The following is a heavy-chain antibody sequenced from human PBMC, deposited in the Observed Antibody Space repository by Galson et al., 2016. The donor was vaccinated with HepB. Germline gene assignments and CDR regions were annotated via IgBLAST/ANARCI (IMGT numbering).Heavy chain of an antibody. V-gene: IGHV2-5*02. D-gene: IGHD3-3*01. CDR3: VHRTYEFWSGYYPSWYLAV. CDR2: IYWDDDK. CDR1: GFSLSSNGEA. J-gene: IGHJ2*01. Sequence: PALVKPTQTLTLSCSFSGFSLSSNGEAVGWIRQPPGKALEWLAMIYWDDDKRFSPSLNSRLTITKDTSNNQVFLTLTNMDPVDTGTYYCVHRTYEFWSGYYPSWYLAVWGRGTRVTVTS.